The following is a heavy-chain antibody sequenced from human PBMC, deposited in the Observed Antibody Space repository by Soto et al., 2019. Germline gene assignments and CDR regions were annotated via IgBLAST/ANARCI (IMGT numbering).Heavy chain of an antibody. CDR3: ARDSRNYYDSSGYYYEWYFDL. V-gene: IGHV3-53*01. J-gene: IGHJ2*01. CDR1: GFTVSSNY. CDR2: IYSGGST. Sequence: GGSLRLSCAASGFTVSSNYMSWVRQAPGKGLEWVSVIYSGGSTYYADSVKGRFTISRDNSKNTLYLQMNSLRAEDTAVYYCARDSRNYYDSSGYYYEWYFDLWGRGTLVTVSS. D-gene: IGHD3-22*01.